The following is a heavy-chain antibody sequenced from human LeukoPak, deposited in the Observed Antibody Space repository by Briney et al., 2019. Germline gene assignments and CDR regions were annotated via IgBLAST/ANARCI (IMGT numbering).Heavy chain of an antibody. D-gene: IGHD3-16*02. Sequence: SETLSLTCTVSGYSISSGYYWGWIRQPPGKGLEWIGEINHSGSTNYNPSLKSRVTISVDTSKNQFSLKLSSVTAADTAVYYCARGGAYYDYVWGSYRPLVYFDYWGQGTLVTVSS. CDR1: GYSISSGYY. J-gene: IGHJ4*02. V-gene: IGHV4-38-2*02. CDR2: INHSGST. CDR3: ARGGAYYDYVWGSYRPLVYFDY.